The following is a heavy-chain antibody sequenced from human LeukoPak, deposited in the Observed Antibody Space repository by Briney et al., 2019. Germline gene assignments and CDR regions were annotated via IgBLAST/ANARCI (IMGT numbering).Heavy chain of an antibody. CDR2: IYTSGST. CDR1: GGSINSGSYY. D-gene: IGHD6-13*01. J-gene: IGHJ4*02. V-gene: IGHV4-61*02. CDR3: ARDSFSSSWYVLDY. Sequence: SETLSLTCTVSGGSINSGSYYWSWIRQPAGKRLEWIGRIYTSGSTNYNPSLKSRVTISVDTSKNQFSLKLSSVTAADTAVYYCARDSFSSSWYVLDYWGQGTLVTVSS.